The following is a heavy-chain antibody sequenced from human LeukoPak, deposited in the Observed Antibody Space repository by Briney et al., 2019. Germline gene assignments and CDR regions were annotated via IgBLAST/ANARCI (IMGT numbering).Heavy chain of an antibody. CDR3: AKDHQYGGNSDY. J-gene: IGHJ4*02. CDR1: GFTFSSYA. D-gene: IGHD4-23*01. Sequence: GGSLRLSCAASGFTFSSYAISWVRQAPGKALEWVSAISGSGGSTYYADSVKGRFTISRDNSKNTLYLQMNSLRAEDTAVYYCAKDHQYGGNSDYWGQGTLVTVSS. CDR2: ISGSGGST. V-gene: IGHV3-23*01.